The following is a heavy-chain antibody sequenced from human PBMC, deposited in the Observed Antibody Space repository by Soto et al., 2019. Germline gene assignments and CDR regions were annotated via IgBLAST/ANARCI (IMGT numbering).Heavy chain of an antibody. CDR1: GFTFSNAW. CDR2: IKSKTDGGTT. CDR3: TKDSLVLRFLEWAFDP. V-gene: IGHV3-15*01. D-gene: IGHD3-3*01. Sequence: EVQLVESGGGLVKPGGSLRPSCAASGFTFSNAWMSWVRQATGKGPEWVGRIKSKTDGGTTDYAAPGKGRFTISRDDSKNTLDLQMNSLKTEDTAVNYCTKDSLVLRFLEWAFDPWGQGTLVTVSS. J-gene: IGHJ5*02.